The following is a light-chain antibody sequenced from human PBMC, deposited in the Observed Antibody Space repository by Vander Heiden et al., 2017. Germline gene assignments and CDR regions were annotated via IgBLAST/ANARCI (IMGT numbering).Light chain of an antibody. V-gene: IGKV1-5*03. CDR2: KAS. CDR3: QQCYTYPLT. Sequence: DIQMTQSPSTLSASVGDRVTITCRASQSISNWLAWYQQKPGKAPKLLIYKASTLESGVPSRFGGSGSGTEFTLTISNLQPYDFATYYCQQCYTYPLTFGGGTKVEIK. CDR1: QSISNW. J-gene: IGKJ4*01.